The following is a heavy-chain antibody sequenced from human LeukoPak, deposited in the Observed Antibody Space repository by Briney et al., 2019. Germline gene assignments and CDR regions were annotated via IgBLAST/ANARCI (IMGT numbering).Heavy chain of an antibody. Sequence: SETLSLTCTVSGGSISSGNFYWVXIRQPXGKGLEWIGNFFYGGTYYNPSLKSRVTISVDTSKNQFSLQLSSVTAADTAVYYCARRQMSTSYIDYWGQGTLVTVSS. V-gene: IGHV4-39*01. J-gene: IGHJ4*02. CDR2: FFYGGT. D-gene: IGHD5/OR15-5a*01. CDR1: GGSISSGNFY. CDR3: ARRQMSTSYIDY.